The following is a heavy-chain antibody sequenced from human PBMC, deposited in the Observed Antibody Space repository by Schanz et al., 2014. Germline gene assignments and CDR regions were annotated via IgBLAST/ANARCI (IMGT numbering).Heavy chain of an antibody. Sequence: QLQLQESGSGLVKPSQTLSLTCAVSGGSISRGFYSWNWIRQPPGRGLEWIGCIYYSGSTYYNPSLKPRVPFPIDRSKDQFSLSLNSVTAADTAVYYCAREDRYYHGLDVWGQGTTVTVS. V-gene: IGHV4-30-2*01. CDR3: AREDRYYHGLDV. CDR1: GGSISRGFYS. CDR2: IYYSGST. J-gene: IGHJ6*02.